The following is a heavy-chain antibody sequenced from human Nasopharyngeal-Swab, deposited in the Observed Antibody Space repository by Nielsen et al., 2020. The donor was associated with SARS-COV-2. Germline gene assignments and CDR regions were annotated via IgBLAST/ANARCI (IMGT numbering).Heavy chain of an antibody. CDR1: GFNVSNNY. V-gene: IGHV3-53*01. J-gene: IGHJ1*01. Sequence: GGSLRLSCAASGFNVSNNYMTWVRQAPGKGLEWVSIIYSSGSIYHADSVKGRFIISRDTSKNTLSLRMNSLRVGDTAVYYCASAVTGPLYWGQGTLVTVSS. CDR2: IYSSGSI. CDR3: ASAVTGPLY. D-gene: IGHD4-11*01.